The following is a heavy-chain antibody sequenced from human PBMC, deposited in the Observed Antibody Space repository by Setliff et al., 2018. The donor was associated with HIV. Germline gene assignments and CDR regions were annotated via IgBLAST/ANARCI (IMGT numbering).Heavy chain of an antibody. CDR3: ARERTTAGWETFDY. V-gene: IGHV1-3*01. Sequence: ASVKVSCKASGYIFTDYAVHWVRQAPGQRPECMGWLTVATGTRKYSQNFQGRLTITSDTSAATVYMELSSLRSEDTAVYYCARERTTAGWETFDYWGPGTLVTVSS. CDR2: LTVATGTR. D-gene: IGHD6-19*01. CDR1: GYIFTDYA. J-gene: IGHJ4*02.